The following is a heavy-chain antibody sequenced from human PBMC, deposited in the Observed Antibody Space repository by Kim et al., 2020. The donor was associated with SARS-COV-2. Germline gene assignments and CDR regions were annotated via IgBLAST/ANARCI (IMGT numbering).Heavy chain of an antibody. CDR2: INTNTGNP. CDR1: GYTFTSYA. V-gene: IGHV7-4-1*02. D-gene: IGHD4-17*01. CDR3: ARHQAFEYGDNRNPFDY. J-gene: IGHJ4*02. Sequence: ASVKVSCKASGYTFTSYAMNWVRQAPGQGLEWMGWINTNTGNPTYAQGFTGRFVFSLDTSVSTAYLQISSLKAEDTAVYYCARHQAFEYGDNRNPFDYWGQGTLVTVSS.